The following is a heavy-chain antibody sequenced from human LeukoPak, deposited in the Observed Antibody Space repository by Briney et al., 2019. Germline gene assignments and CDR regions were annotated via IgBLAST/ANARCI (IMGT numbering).Heavy chain of an antibody. CDR2: IIPILGIA. CDR1: GGTFSSYA. D-gene: IGHD3-10*01. V-gene: IGHV1-69*04. Sequence: SVKVSCKASGGTFSSYAISWVRQAPGQGLEWMERIIPILGIANYAQKFQGRVTITADKSTSTAYMELSSLRSEDTAVYYCARGPLLGNAFDIWGQGTMVTVSS. J-gene: IGHJ3*02. CDR3: ARGPLLGNAFDI.